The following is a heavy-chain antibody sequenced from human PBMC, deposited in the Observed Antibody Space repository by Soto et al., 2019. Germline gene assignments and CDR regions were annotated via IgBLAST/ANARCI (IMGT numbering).Heavy chain of an antibody. CDR3: ARDDDYSDHGIDY. J-gene: IGHJ4*02. CDR1: GFSFIRHG. D-gene: IGHD2-21*01. Sequence: QVQLVESGGGVVQPGGSLRLSCEATGFSFIRHGMHWVRQAPGKGLEWLAVILADSSAQEYAESVKGRFTISRDNSKNILYLQMNKLTAEDPSIYYCARDDDYSDHGIDYWGQGILVTVSS. V-gene: IGHV3-33*01. CDR2: ILADSSAQ.